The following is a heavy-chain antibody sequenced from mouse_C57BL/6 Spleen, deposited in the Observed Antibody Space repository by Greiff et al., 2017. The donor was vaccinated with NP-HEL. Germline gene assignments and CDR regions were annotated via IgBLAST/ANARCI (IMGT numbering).Heavy chain of an antibody. CDR1: GYTFTSYW. CDR3: AREGPLYGYAADY. CDR2: INPSNGGT. Sequence: VQLQQPGTELVKPGASVKLSCKASGYTFTSYWMHWVKQRPGQGLEWIGNINPSNGGTNYNEKFKSKATLTVDKSSSTAYMQLSSLTSEDSAVYYCAREGPLYGYAADYWGQGTTLTVSS. J-gene: IGHJ2*01. D-gene: IGHD2-2*01. V-gene: IGHV1-53*01.